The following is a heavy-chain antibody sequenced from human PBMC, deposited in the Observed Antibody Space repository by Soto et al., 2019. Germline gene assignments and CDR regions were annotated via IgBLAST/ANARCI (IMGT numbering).Heavy chain of an antibody. J-gene: IGHJ4*02. V-gene: IGHV4-59*04. D-gene: IGHD1-26*01. CDR1: GGSIDYYD. CDR2: INHLETT. CDR3: ARGGGSDSFDY. Sequence: NPSETLSLTCTVSGGSIDYYDWTWIRQPPGKGLEWIGYINHLETTFYNPSFESRLSLSIDRAKNQFSLNLNSMSAADRAVYFCARGGGSDSFDYWGQGILVTVSS.